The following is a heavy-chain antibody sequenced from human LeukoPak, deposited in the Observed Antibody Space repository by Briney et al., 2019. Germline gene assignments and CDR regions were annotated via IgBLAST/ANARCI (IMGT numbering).Heavy chain of an antibody. CDR2: IYYSGST. CDR1: GGSISSYY. J-gene: IGHJ3*02. CDR3: ARLALDAFDI. Sequence: KPSETLSLTCTVSGGSISSYYWSWIRQPPGKGLEWIGYIYYSGSTNYNPSLKSRVTISVDTSKNQFSLKLSSVTAADTAVYYCARLALDAFDIWGQGTMVTVSS. D-gene: IGHD3-16*02. V-gene: IGHV4-59*08.